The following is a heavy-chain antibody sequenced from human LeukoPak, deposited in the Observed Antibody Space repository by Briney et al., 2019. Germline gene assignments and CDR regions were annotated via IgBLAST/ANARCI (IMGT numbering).Heavy chain of an antibody. D-gene: IGHD3-10*01. V-gene: IGHV1-2*02. CDR2: INPNSGGT. Sequence: GASVKVSCKASGCTFTGYYMHWVRQAPGQGLEWMGWINPNSGGTNYAQKFQGRVTMTRDTSISTAYMELSRLRSDDTAVYYCARALVRGVITHEGYWGQGTLVTVSS. J-gene: IGHJ4*02. CDR1: GCTFTGYY. CDR3: ARALVRGVITHEGY.